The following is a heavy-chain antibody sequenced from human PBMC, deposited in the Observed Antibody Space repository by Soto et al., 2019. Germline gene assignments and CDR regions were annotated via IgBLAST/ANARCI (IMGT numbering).Heavy chain of an antibody. D-gene: IGHD1-1*01. V-gene: IGHV1-18*01. CDR1: GYTFTSYG. CDR3: ASDVAYKWNDGGWFDP. J-gene: IGHJ5*02. CDR2: ISAYNGNT. Sequence: QVQLVQSGAEVKKPGASVKVSCKASGYTFTSYGISWVRQASGQGLEWMGWISAYNGNTKYAQKLQGRVTMTTDTSTLTAYMELRSRRSDATAVYYCASDVAYKWNDGGWFDPWGQGTLVTVSS.